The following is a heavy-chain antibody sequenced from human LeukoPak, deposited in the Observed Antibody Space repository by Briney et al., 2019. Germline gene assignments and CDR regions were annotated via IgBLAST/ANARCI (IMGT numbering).Heavy chain of an antibody. D-gene: IGHD3-16*01. CDR2: IYTSGST. CDR3: ARGPVWRFLLDSRRDSFDI. V-gene: IGHV4-4*07. Sequence: SETLSLTCTVSGGSISSYYWSWIRQPAGKGLEWIGRIYTSGSTNYNPSLKSRVTISVDTSKNQFSLKLRSVTAADTAVYYCARGPVWRFLLDSRRDSFDIWGQGTTITVSS. CDR1: GGSISSYY. J-gene: IGHJ3*02.